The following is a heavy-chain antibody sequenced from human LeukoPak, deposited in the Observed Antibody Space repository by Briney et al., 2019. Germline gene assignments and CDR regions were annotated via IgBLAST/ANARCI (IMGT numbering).Heavy chain of an antibody. V-gene: IGHV4-34*01. J-gene: IGHJ6*03. Sequence: PSETLSLTCAVYGGSFSGYYWSWIRQPPGKGLEWIGEINHSGSTNYNPSLKSRVTISVDTSKNQFSLKLSSVTAADTAVYYCARGWRKTVPAVLVDYMDVWGKGTTVTVSS. CDR3: ARGWRKTVPAVLVDYMDV. D-gene: IGHD2-2*01. CDR2: INHSGST. CDR1: GGSFSGYY.